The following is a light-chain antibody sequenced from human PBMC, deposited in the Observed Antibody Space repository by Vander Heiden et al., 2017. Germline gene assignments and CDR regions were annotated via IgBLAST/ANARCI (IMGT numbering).Light chain of an antibody. CDR3: MQSIELPPMYT. V-gene: IGKV2D-29*01. J-gene: IGKJ2*01. CDR1: QSLLTNDGMNY. CDR2: QAS. Sequence: DIVLTQNPVSLSLTSGAPASSSCRSSQSLLTNDGMNYLYWFLQKPGQPPQLLVYQASNLFSGAPDRFRGSGSGTDVSLKISRVEAEDVGIYYCMQSIELPPMYTFGQGTKLEIK.